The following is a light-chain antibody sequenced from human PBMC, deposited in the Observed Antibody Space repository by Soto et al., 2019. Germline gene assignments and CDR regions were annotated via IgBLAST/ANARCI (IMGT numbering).Light chain of an antibody. V-gene: IGKV1-27*01. CDR2: AAS. Sequence: DLQMTQSPSSLSASVGDRVTITCRASQGISNSLAWYQQKPGKVPKLLIYAASTLQSGVPSRFGGSGSGTDFTLTISSLQPEDVATYYCQKYNNAPFTFGPGTKVDIK. J-gene: IGKJ3*01. CDR3: QKYNNAPFT. CDR1: QGISNS.